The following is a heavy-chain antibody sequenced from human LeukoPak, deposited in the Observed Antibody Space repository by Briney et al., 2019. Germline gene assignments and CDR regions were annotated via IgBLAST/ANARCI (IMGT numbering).Heavy chain of an antibody. CDR3: ARTKRQLLFDY. Sequence: SETLSLTCTVSGGSISSSSYYWDWIRQPPGKGLEWIGSIYYSGSTYYNPSLKSRVTISIDTSKNQFSLKLSSVTAADTAVYYCARTKRQLLFDYWGQGTLVTVSS. D-gene: IGHD6-13*01. V-gene: IGHV4-39*01. CDR2: IYYSGST. J-gene: IGHJ4*02. CDR1: GGSISSSSYY.